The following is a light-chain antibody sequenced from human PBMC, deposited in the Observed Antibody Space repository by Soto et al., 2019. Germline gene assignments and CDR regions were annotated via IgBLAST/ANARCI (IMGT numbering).Light chain of an antibody. CDR2: GAS. CDR1: QSVSSSY. CDR3: QQYCSSPWT. J-gene: IGKJ1*01. Sequence: EIVLTQSPGTLSLSPGERATLSCRASQSVSSSYLAWYQQKPGQAPRPLIYGASSRAIGIPDRFSGSGSGTDLTLTISRLEPEDFAVYYCQQYCSSPWTFGQGTKVEIK. V-gene: IGKV3-20*01.